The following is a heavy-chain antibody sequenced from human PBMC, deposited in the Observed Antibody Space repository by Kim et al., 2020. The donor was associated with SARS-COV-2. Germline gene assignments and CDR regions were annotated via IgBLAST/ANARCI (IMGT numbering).Heavy chain of an antibody. CDR1: GGSISSSSYY. Sequence: SETLSLTCTVSGGSISSSSYYWGWIRQPPGKGLEWIGSIYYSGSTYYNPSLKSRVTISVDTSKNQFSLKLSSVTAADTAVYYCARRGQQLVPGYFDYWG. J-gene: IGHJ4*03. D-gene: IGHD6-13*01. CDR3: ARRGQQLVPGYFDY. CDR2: IYYSGST. V-gene: IGHV4-39*01.